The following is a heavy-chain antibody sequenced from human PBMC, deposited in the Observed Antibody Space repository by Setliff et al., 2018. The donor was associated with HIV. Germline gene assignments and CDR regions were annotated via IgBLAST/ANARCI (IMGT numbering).Heavy chain of an antibody. J-gene: IGHJ4*02. CDR3: ARGGPDDYVWGSDY. CDR2: INPSRHNT. Sequence: ASVKVSCKASGYTFTDYFIHWVRQAPGQGLEWMGRINPSRHNTIYAPRYQGRVTMTRDTSISTAYMELGGLRSDDTAVYYCARGGPDDYVWGSDYWGQGTLVTVSS. D-gene: IGHD3-16*01. CDR1: GYTFTDYF. V-gene: IGHV1-2*06.